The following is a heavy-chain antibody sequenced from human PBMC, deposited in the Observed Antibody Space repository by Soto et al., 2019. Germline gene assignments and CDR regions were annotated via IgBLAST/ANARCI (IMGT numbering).Heavy chain of an antibody. D-gene: IGHD2-2*01. Sequence: QVHLQESGPGLVKPSGTLSLTCGVSGASVSSSHWWTWVRQPPWKGLEWVGEIYHVGFTSYNPSHKSRVIMSMDQSRNQFSLKMRSVTAADSAVYYCARVRPPASTSPAAVLYYFDYWGQGSLVTVSS. CDR3: ARVRPPASTSPAAVLYYFDY. CDR2: IYHVGFT. CDR1: GASVSSSHW. V-gene: IGHV4-4*02. J-gene: IGHJ4*02.